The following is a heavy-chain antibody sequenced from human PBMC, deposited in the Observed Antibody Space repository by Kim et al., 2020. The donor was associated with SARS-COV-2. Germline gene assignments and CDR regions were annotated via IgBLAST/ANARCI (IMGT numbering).Heavy chain of an antibody. V-gene: IGHV4-31*03. D-gene: IGHD3-16*01. CDR1: GGSISSGGYY. CDR3: ARWRMGPKYDPDPRGDDI. J-gene: IGHJ3*02. Sequence: SETLSLTCTVSGGSISSGGYYWSWIRQHPGKGLEWIGYIYYSGSTYYNPSLKSRVTISVDTSKNQFSLKLSSVTAADTAVYYCARWRMGPKYDPDPRGDDIWGQGTMVTVSS. CDR2: IYYSGST.